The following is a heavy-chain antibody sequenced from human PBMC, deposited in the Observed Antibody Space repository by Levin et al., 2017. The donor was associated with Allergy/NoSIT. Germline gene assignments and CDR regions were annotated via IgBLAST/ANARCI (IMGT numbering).Heavy chain of an antibody. Sequence: SETLSLTCAVYGGSFSGYYWSWIRQPPGKGLEWIGEINHSGSTNYNPSLKSRVTISVDTSKNQFSLKLSSVTAADTAVYYCARCPASRYYYYGMDVWGQGTTVTVSS. CDR3: ARCPASRYYYYGMDV. J-gene: IGHJ6*02. V-gene: IGHV4-34*01. D-gene: IGHD2-2*01. CDR1: GGSFSGYY. CDR2: INHSGST.